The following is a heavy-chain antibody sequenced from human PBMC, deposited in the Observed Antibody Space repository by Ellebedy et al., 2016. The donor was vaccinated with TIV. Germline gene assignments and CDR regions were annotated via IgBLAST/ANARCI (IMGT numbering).Heavy chain of an antibody. CDR2: ISHYGGSH. CDR3: ARGVQYSNWDLDY. D-gene: IGHD4-11*01. Sequence: GESLKISCAASGFTFKTYAMHWDRQAPGAGLEWGADISHYGGSHYYADSVRGRFSVSRDNSKNTVSLQMISLRTDDTAVYYCARGVQYSNWDLDYWGQGTLVTVSS. J-gene: IGHJ4*02. V-gene: IGHV3-30-3*01. CDR1: GFTFKTYA.